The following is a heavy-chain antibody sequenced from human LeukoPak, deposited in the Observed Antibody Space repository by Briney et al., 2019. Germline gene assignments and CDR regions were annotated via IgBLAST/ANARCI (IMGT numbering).Heavy chain of an antibody. J-gene: IGHJ4*02. CDR2: ICPDGTGI. Sequence: GGSLRLSCAASGVIFSLYCMHWVRQAPGKGPMWVSRICPDGTGISYADSVKARFTTSRDNAKNTVYLQMNGLREEDTAVYYCVRDFRSADYWGQGTWSPSPQ. V-gene: IGHV3-74*01. CDR3: VRDFRSADY. CDR1: GVIFSLYC.